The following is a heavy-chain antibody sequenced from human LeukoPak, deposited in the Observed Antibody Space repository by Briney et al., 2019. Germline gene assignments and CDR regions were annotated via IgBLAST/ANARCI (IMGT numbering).Heavy chain of an antibody. CDR3: AREKVTYSFFDY. J-gene: IGHJ4*02. CDR1: GFTFSSYA. Sequence: GESLKISCAASGFTFSSYAMSWVRQAPGKGLEWVSAISGSGGSTYYADSVKGRFTISRDNSKNTLYLQMNSLRAEDTAVYYCAREKVTYSFFDYWGQGTLVTVSS. D-gene: IGHD4-11*01. V-gene: IGHV3-23*01. CDR2: ISGSGGST.